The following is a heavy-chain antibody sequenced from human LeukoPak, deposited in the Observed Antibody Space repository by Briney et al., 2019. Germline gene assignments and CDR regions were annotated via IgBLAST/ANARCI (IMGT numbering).Heavy chain of an antibody. CDR1: GFTFSIYS. CDR2: ISSSSSYI. Sequence: PGGSLRLSCAASGFTFSIYSMNWVRQAPGKGLEWVSSISSSSSYIYYADSVKGRFTISRDNAKNSLYLQMNSLRAEDTAVYYCAKGYYGSGTYGWFDPWGQGTLVTVSS. D-gene: IGHD3-10*01. CDR3: AKGYYGSGTYGWFDP. V-gene: IGHV3-21*04. J-gene: IGHJ5*02.